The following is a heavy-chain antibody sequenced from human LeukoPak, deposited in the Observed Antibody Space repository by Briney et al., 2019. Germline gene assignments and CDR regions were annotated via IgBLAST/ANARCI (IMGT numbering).Heavy chain of an antibody. CDR3: AISYYGSGSYRGDFDY. Sequence: SETLSLTCAVYGGSFSGYYWSWIRQPPGKGLEWIGEINHSGSTNYNPSLKSRVTMSVDTSKNQFSLKLSSVTAADTAVYYCAISYYGSGSYRGDFDYWGQGTLVTVSS. CDR1: GGSFSGYY. CDR2: INHSGST. V-gene: IGHV4-34*01. D-gene: IGHD3-10*01. J-gene: IGHJ4*02.